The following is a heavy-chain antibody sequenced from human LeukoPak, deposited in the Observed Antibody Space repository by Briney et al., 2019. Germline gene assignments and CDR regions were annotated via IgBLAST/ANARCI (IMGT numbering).Heavy chain of an antibody. Sequence: GSLRLSCAASGFTFSSYAMSWVRQAPGKGLEWVSAISGSGGSTYYVDSVKGRFTISRDNSKNTLYLQMNSLRAEDTAVYYCAKDLWTTVVIEEDDAFDIWGQGTMVTVSS. J-gene: IGHJ3*02. CDR2: ISGSGGST. V-gene: IGHV3-23*01. CDR3: AKDLWTTVVIEEDDAFDI. CDR1: GFTFSSYA. D-gene: IGHD4-23*01.